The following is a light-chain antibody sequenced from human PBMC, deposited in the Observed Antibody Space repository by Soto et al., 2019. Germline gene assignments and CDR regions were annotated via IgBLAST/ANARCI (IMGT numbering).Light chain of an antibody. J-gene: IGKJ2*01. CDR2: KVS. CDR3: MQGTHWPPYT. CDR1: QSLVYSDGKAY. V-gene: IGKV2-30*01. Sequence: DVVMTQSPLSLPVTLGQPASISCRSSQSLVYSDGKAYLNWFHQRPGQSPRRLIYKVSYRDSGGPARFSGSGSGTDFTLNISRVEAEDVGVYYCMQGTHWPPYTFGQGTKLEIK.